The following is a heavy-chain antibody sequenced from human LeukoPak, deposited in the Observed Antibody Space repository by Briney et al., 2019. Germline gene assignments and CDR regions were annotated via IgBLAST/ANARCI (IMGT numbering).Heavy chain of an antibody. CDR3: ARDQWRYCSSTSCYAGLDY. V-gene: IGHV3-30-3*01. CDR2: ISYDGSNK. CDR1: GFTFSSYA. D-gene: IGHD2-2*01. J-gene: IGHJ4*02. Sequence: GGSLRISCAASGFTFSSYAMHWVRQAPGKGLEWVAVISYDGSNKYYADSVKGRFTISRDNSKNTLYLQMNSLRAEDTAVYYCARDQWRYCSSTSCYAGLDYWGQGTLVTVSS.